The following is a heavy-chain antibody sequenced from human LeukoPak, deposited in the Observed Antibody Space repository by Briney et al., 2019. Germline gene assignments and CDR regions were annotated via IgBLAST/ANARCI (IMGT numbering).Heavy chain of an antibody. Sequence: PVRSLRLSCVASGFNLSAYAMHWAREAPGKGLEWVSLIRYDGSDKYYADSVKGRFTISRDISKNTLNLQMNSLRAEDTAVYYCAKEASSSSSLGDWGQGTLVTVSS. J-gene: IGHJ4*02. V-gene: IGHV3-30*02. CDR3: AKEASSSSSLGD. CDR1: GFNLSAYA. D-gene: IGHD6-6*01. CDR2: IRYDGSDK.